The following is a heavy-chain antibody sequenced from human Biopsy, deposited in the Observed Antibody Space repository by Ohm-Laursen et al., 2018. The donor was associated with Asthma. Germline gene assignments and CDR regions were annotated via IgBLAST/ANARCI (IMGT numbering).Heavy chain of an antibody. CDR1: GYSLNDLS. CDR2: HDLEEGGT. CDR3: ASDFPKDYVRYNFQF. Sequence: ASVNASCKISGYSLNDLSMHWVRQAPGQGLEWMGGHDLEEGGTVNARRFQGRFTMTEDTSTDTAYMELSSLSSDDTAVYYCASDFPKDYVRYNFQFWGQGTLVTVSS. D-gene: IGHD4-17*01. V-gene: IGHV1-24*01. J-gene: IGHJ4*02.